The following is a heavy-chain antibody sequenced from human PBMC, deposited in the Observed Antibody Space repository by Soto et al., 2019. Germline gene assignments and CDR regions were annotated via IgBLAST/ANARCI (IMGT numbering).Heavy chain of an antibody. CDR2: IIPIFGTA. CDR3: ARDRAPDSGSHMSYNADY. D-gene: IGHD1-26*01. V-gene: IGHV1-69*13. Sequence: SVKVSCKASGGTFSSYAISWVRQAPGQGLEWMGGIIPIFGTANYAQKFQGRVTITADESTSTAYMELSSLRSEDTAVYYCARDRAPDSGSHMSYNADYWGQGTLVTVSS. CDR1: GGTFSSYA. J-gene: IGHJ4*02.